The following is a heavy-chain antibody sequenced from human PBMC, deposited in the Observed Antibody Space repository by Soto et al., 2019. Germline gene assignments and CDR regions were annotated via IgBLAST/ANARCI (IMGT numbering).Heavy chain of an antibody. CDR1: GVSVCSGSWY. V-gene: IGHV4-61*01. CDR3: ARDRGTDDS. J-gene: IGHJ4*02. CDR2: SYHTGIT. Sequence: FEVLSLTCAVSGVSVCSGSWYLSWIRQPPGKGLEWIGYSYHTGITKYNPALRSRVTISVDTSKNQFSLNLKSVIAADTAVYYCARDRGTDDSWGQGTLVTVSS.